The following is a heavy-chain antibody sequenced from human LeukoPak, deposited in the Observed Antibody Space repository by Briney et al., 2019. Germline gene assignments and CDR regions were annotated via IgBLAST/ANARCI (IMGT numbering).Heavy chain of an antibody. Sequence: GGSLRLSCAASGFTFSSYGMHWVRQAPGKGLEWVAFIRYDGSNKYYADSVKGRFTISRDNSKNTLYLQMNSLRAEDTAVYYCAKDKLVGVYYFDYWGQGTLVTVSS. V-gene: IGHV3-30*02. D-gene: IGHD2-2*01. J-gene: IGHJ4*02. CDR2: IRYDGSNK. CDR1: GFTFSSYG. CDR3: AKDKLVGVYYFDY.